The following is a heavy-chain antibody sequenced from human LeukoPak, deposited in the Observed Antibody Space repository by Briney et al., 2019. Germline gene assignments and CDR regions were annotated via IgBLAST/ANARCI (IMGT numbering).Heavy chain of an antibody. D-gene: IGHD2-15*01. V-gene: IGHV4-31*03. CDR3: ASRWGYRSGGSCNSYSWFDP. CDR1: GGSISSDGYY. J-gene: IGHJ5*02. CDR2: IYYSGST. Sequence: PSQTLSLTCTVSGGSISSDGYYWSWIRHYPGKGLEWIGYIYYSGSTYYNPSLKSRVTISVDTSKNQFSLKLSSVTAADTAVYYCASRWGYRSGGSCNSYSWFDPWGQGTLVTVSS.